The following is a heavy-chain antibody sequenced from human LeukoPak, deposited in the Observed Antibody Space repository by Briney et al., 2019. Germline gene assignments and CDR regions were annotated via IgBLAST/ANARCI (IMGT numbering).Heavy chain of an antibody. CDR3: AREEDYDSSGYSVNYFDY. CDR2: ISYDGSNK. CDR1: GFTFSSYA. Sequence: GRSLRLSCAASGFTFSSYAMHWVRQAPGKGLEWVAVISYDGSNKYYADSVKGRFTISSDNSKNTLYLQMNSLRAEDTAVYYCAREEDYDSSGYSVNYFDYWCQGALVTVCS. V-gene: IGHV3-30-3*01. D-gene: IGHD3-22*01. J-gene: IGHJ4*02.